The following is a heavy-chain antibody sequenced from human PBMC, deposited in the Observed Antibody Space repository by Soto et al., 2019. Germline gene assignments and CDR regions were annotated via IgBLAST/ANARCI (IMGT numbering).Heavy chain of an antibody. V-gene: IGHV1-3*01. J-gene: IGHJ4*02. CDR2: INAGNGNT. CDR1: GYTFTSYA. CDR3: AREPQGSRAPFDY. Sequence: ASVKVSCKASGYTFTSYAMHWVRQAPGQRLEWMGWINAGNGNTKYSQKFQGRVTITRDTSASTAYMELSSLRSEDTAVYYCAREPQGSRAPFDYWGQGTLVTVSS.